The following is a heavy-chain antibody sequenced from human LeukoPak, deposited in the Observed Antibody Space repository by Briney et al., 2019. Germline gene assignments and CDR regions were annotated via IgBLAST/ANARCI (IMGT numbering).Heavy chain of an antibody. V-gene: IGHV7-4-1*02. D-gene: IGHD3-10*01. Sequence: GASVKVSCKTSGYSFSNYGLSWVRQAPGQGLQWMGWINTDSGKPTYALGFTGRFDFSLDTSVSTAYLLITSLKAEDTAVYYCARSLWPHPSYFEHWGQGTRLAVSS. CDR3: ARSLWPHPSYFEH. CDR1: GYSFSNYG. J-gene: IGHJ4*02. CDR2: INTDSGKP.